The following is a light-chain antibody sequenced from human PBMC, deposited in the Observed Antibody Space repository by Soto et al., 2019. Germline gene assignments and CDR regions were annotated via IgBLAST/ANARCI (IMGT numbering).Light chain of an antibody. V-gene: IGLV2-11*01. J-gene: IGLJ3*02. CDR3: CSYAGSFIWM. CDR2: DVN. CDR1: NSDVGGYNL. Sequence: QSVLTQPRSVSGSPGQSATISCAGTNSDVGGYNLVSWYQQHPAKAPKLMIYDVNKRPSGVPDRFSGSKSGNTASLTISGLQSEDEADYYCCSYAGSFIWMFGGGTQLTVL.